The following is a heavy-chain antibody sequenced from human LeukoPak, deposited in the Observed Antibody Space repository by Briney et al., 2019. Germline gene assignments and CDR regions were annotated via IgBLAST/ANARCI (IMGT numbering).Heavy chain of an antibody. D-gene: IGHD4-17*01. V-gene: IGHV1-2*02. Sequence: ATVKVSCKASGYTFTGYYMHWVRQASGQGLEWMGWINPNSGGTNYAQKFRGRDTMTRDTSISTAYMELSRLRSDDTAVYYCARDLDYVFDYWGQGTLVTVSS. CDR3: ARDLDYVFDY. CDR2: INPNSGGT. CDR1: GYTFTGYY. J-gene: IGHJ4*02.